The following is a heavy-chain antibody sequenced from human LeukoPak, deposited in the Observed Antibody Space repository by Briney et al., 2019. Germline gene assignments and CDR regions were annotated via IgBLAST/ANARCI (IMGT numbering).Heavy chain of an antibody. CDR1: GFTFSSYG. CDR2: ISYDGSNK. CDR3: ARSLGWTNARSAFDY. Sequence: GRSLRLSCAASGFTFSSYGMHWVPEAPGKGLEWVAVISYDGSNKYYADSVKGRFTISRDNSKNTLYLQMNSLGAEDTAVYYCARSLGWTNARSAFDYWGQGTLVIVSS. D-gene: IGHD3/OR15-3a*01. V-gene: IGHV3-30*03. J-gene: IGHJ4*02.